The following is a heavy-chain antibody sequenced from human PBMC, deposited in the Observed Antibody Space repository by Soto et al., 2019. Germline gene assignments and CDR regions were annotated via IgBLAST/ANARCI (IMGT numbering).Heavy chain of an antibody. Sequence: SETLSLTCTVSGGSISSGGYFWSWIRQPPGKGLEWIGYIYYSGSTNYNPSLKSRVTISVDTSKNQFSLKLSSVTATDTAVYYCARLAAGPHFDYWGQGTLVTVSS. J-gene: IGHJ4*02. CDR2: IYYSGST. V-gene: IGHV4-61*08. CDR3: ARLAAGPHFDY. CDR1: GGSISSGGYF. D-gene: IGHD6-13*01.